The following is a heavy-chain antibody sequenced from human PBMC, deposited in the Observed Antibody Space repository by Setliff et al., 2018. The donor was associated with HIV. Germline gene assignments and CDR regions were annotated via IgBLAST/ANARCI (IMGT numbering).Heavy chain of an antibody. J-gene: IGHJ4*02. CDR2: IYYSGST. CDR3: ARQRWLQFYYFDS. D-gene: IGHD5-12*01. V-gene: IGHV4-61*08. Sequence: PSETLSLTCTVSGGSISSGGYYWSWIRQPPGKGLEWIGYIYYSGSTNYNPSLKSRVTISVDTSKNQFSLKLNSVTAADTAVYYCARQRWLQFYYFDSWGQGTLVTVSS. CDR1: GGSISSGGYY.